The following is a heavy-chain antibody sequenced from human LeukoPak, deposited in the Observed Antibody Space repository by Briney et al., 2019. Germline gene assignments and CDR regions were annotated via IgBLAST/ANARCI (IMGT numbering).Heavy chain of an antibody. CDR1: GLDFSSFA. D-gene: IGHD3-16*01. V-gene: IGHV3-23*01. CDR2: MKGTGET. CDR3: ARASWVSTADAVR. Sequence: GGSLRLSCAASGLDFSSFAMSWVRQAPARGLEWLSSMKGTGETFYADSVRGRCTLFRDGSRNTVYLQLNNLRVEDTAVYYCARASWVSTADAVRWGQGTVVTVSS. J-gene: IGHJ4*02.